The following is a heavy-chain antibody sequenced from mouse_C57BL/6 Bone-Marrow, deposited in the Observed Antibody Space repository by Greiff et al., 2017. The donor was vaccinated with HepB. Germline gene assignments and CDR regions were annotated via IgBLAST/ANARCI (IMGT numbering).Heavy chain of an antibody. CDR2: IDPSDSYT. CDR3: ARCGSSGYYAMDY. V-gene: IGHV1-50*01. J-gene: IGHJ4*01. D-gene: IGHD3-2*02. Sequence: QVQLQQPGAELVKPGASVKLSCKASSYTFTSYWMQWVKQRPGQGLEWIGEIDPSDSYTNYNQKFKGKATLTVDTSSSTAYMQLSSLTSEDSAVYYCARCGSSGYYAMDYWGQGTSVTVSS. CDR1: SYTFTSYW.